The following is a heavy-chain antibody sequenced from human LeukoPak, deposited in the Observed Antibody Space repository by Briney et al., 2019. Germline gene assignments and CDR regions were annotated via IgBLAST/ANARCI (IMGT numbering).Heavy chain of an antibody. V-gene: IGHV3-23*01. CDR2: ISGSGGST. CDR3: AKALVVIVPAAIGDGMDV. Sequence: GGSLRLSCATSGFTFSDYAMSWVRQAPGKGLEWVSAISGSGGSTYYADSVKGRFTISRDNSKNTLYLQMNSLRAEDTAVYYCAKALVVIVPAAIGDGMDVWGQGTTVTVSS. CDR1: GFTFSDYA. J-gene: IGHJ6*02. D-gene: IGHD2-2*02.